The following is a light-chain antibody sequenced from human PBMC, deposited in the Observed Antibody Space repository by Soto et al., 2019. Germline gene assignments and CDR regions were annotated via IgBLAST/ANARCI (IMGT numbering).Light chain of an antibody. CDR1: QSVSSS. V-gene: IGKV3-15*01. CDR2: GAS. J-gene: IGKJ5*01. CDR3: QQYIKWPIT. Sequence: EIVMTQSPATLSVSPGDRATLSCRASQSVSSSLAWYQQRPGQAPRLLIYGASTRATGIPARFSGSGSGTEFTLTISSLQSEDFAVYYCQQYIKWPITFGQGTRLEIK.